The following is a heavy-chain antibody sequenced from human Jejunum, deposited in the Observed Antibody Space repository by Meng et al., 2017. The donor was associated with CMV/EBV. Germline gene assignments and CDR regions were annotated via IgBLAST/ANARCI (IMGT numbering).Heavy chain of an antibody. D-gene: IGHD6-13*01. Sequence: QVQLVGSGGGVVQPWRSQPLSCAASGFTFSTYAMHWVRQAPGKGLEWVAVVSNDGSEKYYADYVKGRFTSSRDSSTNTVYLQMNSLRADDTAVYYCARGGLTGIFDYWGQGTLVTVSS. CDR2: VSNDGSEK. J-gene: IGHJ4*02. V-gene: IGHV3-30-3*01. CDR3: ARGGLTGIFDY. CDR1: GFTFSTYA.